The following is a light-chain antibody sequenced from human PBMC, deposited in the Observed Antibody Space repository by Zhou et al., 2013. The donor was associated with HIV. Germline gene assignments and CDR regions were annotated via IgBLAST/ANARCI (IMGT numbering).Light chain of an antibody. CDR3: QKYNSAPLT. J-gene: IGKJ4*01. CDR1: QRLKFSD. CDR2: SAS. V-gene: IGKV3-20*01. Sequence: IVLTQSPGTLSLSPGMKATLSCKTNQRLKFSDLAWYQQKPGRAPRLLIYSASIRAYGIPDRFSGSGSGTDFTLTISRLEPEDVATYYCQKYNSAPLTFGGGTKVEIK.